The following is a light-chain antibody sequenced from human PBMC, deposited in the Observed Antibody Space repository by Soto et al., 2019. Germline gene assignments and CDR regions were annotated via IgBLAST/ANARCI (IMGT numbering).Light chain of an antibody. Sequence: QSVLTQPPSVSGAPGQRVTISCTGSSSNIGSTYDVQGYQQLPGTAPKLLIHGNTNRPSGVPDRFSGSKSGTSASLAITGLQADDEADYYCQSYDDSLSVHYVFGTGTQVTVL. J-gene: IGLJ1*01. V-gene: IGLV1-40*01. CDR1: SSNIGSTYD. CDR2: GNT. CDR3: QSYDDSLSVHYV.